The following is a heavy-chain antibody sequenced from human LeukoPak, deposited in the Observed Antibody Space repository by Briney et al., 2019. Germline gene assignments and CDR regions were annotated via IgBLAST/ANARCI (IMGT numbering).Heavy chain of an antibody. CDR2: ISGSGGST. D-gene: IGHD4-17*01. CDR3: ARDGHYGDYPRWFDP. V-gene: IGHV3-23*01. J-gene: IGHJ5*02. Sequence: PGGSLRLSCAASGFTFSSYAMSWVRQAPGKGLEWVSAISGSGGSTYYADSVKGRFTISRDNSKNTLYLQMNSLRAEDTAVYYCARDGHYGDYPRWFDPWGQGTLVTVSS. CDR1: GFTFSSYA.